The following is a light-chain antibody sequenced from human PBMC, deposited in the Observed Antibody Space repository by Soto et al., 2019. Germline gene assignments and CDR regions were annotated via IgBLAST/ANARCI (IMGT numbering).Light chain of an antibody. J-gene: IGLJ2*01. CDR1: SSNIGAGYD. Sequence: QSVLTQPPSVSGAPGQRVTISCTGSSSNIGAGYDVQWYQQLPGTAPKLLIYGNSNRPSGVPDRFSGSKSGTSASLAITGLQAEDEADYYCQSYYSSRSGSGVFGGGTKLTVL. CDR2: GNS. CDR3: QSYYSSRSGSGV. V-gene: IGLV1-40*01.